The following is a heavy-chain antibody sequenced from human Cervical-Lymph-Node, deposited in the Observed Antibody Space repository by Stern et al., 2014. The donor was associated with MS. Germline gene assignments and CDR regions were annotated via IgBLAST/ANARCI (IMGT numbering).Heavy chain of an antibody. J-gene: IGHJ1*01. V-gene: IGHV3-23*04. D-gene: IGHD3-3*01. CDR1: GITFSSYA. Sequence: EVHLVESGGGLVQPGGSLRLSCAASGITFSSYAMSWVRQAPGKGLEWVSSITGNAYSSYYTDSVKGRFTISRDNSKNTLYLQMNSLRAEDTAVYYCAIVPLEWHTESFQHWGQGTLVTVSS. CDR3: AIVPLEWHTESFQH. CDR2: ITGNAYSS.